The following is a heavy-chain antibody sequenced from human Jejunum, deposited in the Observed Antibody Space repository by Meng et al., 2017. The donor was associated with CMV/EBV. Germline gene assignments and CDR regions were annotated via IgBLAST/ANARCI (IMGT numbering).Heavy chain of an antibody. CDR1: GFTFSSYG. J-gene: IGHJ4*02. D-gene: IGHD2-15*01. CDR3: ARDLVVGAPDYFDY. Sequence: ASGFTFSSYGMHWVRQAPGKGLEWVAVISKDGSIKLYAGTVKGRFTISRDNSKNTLYLQMNSLRVEDTAVYYCARDLVVGAPDYFDYWGQGTLVTVSS. V-gene: IGHV3-30-3*01. CDR2: ISKDGSIK.